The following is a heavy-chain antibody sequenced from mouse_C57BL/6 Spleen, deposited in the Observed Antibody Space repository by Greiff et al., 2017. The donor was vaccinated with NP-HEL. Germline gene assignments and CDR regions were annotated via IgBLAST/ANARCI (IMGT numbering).Heavy chain of an antibody. D-gene: IGHD1-1*01. Sequence: QVQLQQPGTELVKPGASVKLSCKASGYTFTSYWMHWVKQRPGQGLEWIGNINPSNGGTNYNEKFKSKATLTVDKSSSTAYTQLSSLTSEDSAVYYCARDPLYYGSSYYAMDYWGQGTSVTVSS. CDR2: INPSNGGT. CDR3: ARDPLYYGSSYYAMDY. J-gene: IGHJ4*01. V-gene: IGHV1-53*01. CDR1: GYTFTSYW.